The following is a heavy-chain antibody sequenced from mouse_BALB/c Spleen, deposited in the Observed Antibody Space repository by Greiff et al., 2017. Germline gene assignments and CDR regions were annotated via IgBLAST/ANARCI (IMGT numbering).Heavy chain of an antibody. CDR3: ARNFANYDYAMDY. V-gene: IGHV1-87*01. Sequence: VQLQESGAELARPGASVKLSCKASGYTFTSYWMQWVKQRPGQGLEWIGAIYPGDGDTRYTQKFKGKATLTADKSSSTAYMQLSSLASEDSAVYYCARNFANYDYAMDYWGQGTSVTVSS. D-gene: IGHD2-4*01. CDR1: GYTFTSYW. J-gene: IGHJ4*01. CDR2: IYPGDGDT.